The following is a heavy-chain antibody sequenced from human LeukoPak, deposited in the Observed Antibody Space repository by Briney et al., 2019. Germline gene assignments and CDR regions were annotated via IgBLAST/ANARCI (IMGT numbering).Heavy chain of an antibody. V-gene: IGHV3-30*02. D-gene: IGHD3-16*02. CDR3: AKEGQVITFGGVIGNFDY. CDR1: GFTFSSYG. J-gene: IGHJ4*02. CDR2: IRYDGSNK. Sequence: PGGSLRLSCAASGFTFSSYGMHWVRQAPGKGLEWVAFIRYDGSNKYYADSVKGRFTISRDNSKNTLYLQMNSLRAEDTAVYYCAKEGQVITFGGVIGNFDYWGQGTLVTVSS.